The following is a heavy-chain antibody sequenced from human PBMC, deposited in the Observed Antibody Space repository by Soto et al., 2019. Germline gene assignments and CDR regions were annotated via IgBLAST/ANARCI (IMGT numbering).Heavy chain of an antibody. V-gene: IGHV1-18*04. CDR1: GYNFTNYG. CDR2: IIGYNGNT. J-gene: IGHJ6*02. Sequence: QVQLVQSEGEMKKPGASVTVSCKASGYNFTNYGISWVRQAPGQGLQWMGWIIGYNGNTHDAHKFQGRVTLTTDTSTATAYIDLRSLRSDDTAVYYCARDIVVGTHAIPLPFYPYYVMDVWGQGTTVTVS. CDR3: ARDIVVGTHAIPLPFYPYYVMDV. D-gene: IGHD2-2*02.